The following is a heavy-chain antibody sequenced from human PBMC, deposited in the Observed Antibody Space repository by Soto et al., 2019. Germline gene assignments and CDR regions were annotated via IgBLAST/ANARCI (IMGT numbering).Heavy chain of an antibody. J-gene: IGHJ6*04. CDR2: ISFDGTKE. V-gene: IGHV3-30*03. CDR1: EFTFSSYA. Sequence: MRHSYEASEFTFSSYAMHWVRQAPGRGQGWVALISFDGTKEYYAGSVKGRFIISRDNSKSTVYLQMDSLRPDDTAMYDGARPLPRWRYHYGMDVWGKG. CDR3: ARPLPRWRYHYGMDV. D-gene: IGHD2-15*01.